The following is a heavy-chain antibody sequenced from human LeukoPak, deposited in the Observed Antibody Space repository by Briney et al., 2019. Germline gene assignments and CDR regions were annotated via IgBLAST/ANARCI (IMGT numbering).Heavy chain of an antibody. D-gene: IGHD6-13*01. CDR2: ISSSGSTI. CDR1: GFTFDDYG. CDR3: ARRGSIAAVYDY. Sequence: PGGSLRLSCAASGFTFDDYGMSWVRQAPGKGLEWVSYISSSGSTIYYADSVKGRFTISRDNAKNSLYLQMNSLRAEDTAVYYCARRGSIAAVYDYWGQGTLVTVSS. J-gene: IGHJ4*02. V-gene: IGHV3-48*03.